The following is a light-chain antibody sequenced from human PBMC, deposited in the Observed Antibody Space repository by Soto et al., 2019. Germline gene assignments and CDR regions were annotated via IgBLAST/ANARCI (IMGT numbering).Light chain of an antibody. Sequence: QLVLTQPPSVSGAPGQRVTISCTGSSSNIAAGYDVHWYQQLPGTAPKLLIYANINRPSGVPDRFSASKSGASASLVITGLQAEDEADYYCQSHDNSLSGGVFGGGTKLTVL. CDR3: QSHDNSLSGGV. J-gene: IGLJ3*02. CDR1: SSNIAAGYD. V-gene: IGLV1-40*01. CDR2: ANI.